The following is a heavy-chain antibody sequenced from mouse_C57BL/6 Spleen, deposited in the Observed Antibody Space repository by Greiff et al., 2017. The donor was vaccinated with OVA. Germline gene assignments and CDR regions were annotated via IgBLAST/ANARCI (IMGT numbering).Heavy chain of an antibody. D-gene: IGHD1-1*01. CDR2: ISYDGSN. Sequence: EVHLVESGPGLVKPSQSLSLTCSVTGYSITSGYYWNWIRQFPGNKLEWMGYISYDGSNNYNPSLKNRISITRDTSKNQFFLKLNSVTTEDTATYYCARAATVVAYWYFDVWGTGTTVTVSS. J-gene: IGHJ1*03. CDR3: ARAATVVAYWYFDV. V-gene: IGHV3-6*01. CDR1: GYSITSGYY.